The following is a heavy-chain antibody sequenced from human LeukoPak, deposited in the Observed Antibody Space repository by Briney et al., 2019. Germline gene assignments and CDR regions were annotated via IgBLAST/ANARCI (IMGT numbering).Heavy chain of an antibody. CDR2: ISSGGST. CDR1: GLTVSINY. D-gene: IGHD4-17*01. V-gene: IGHV3-53*01. Sequence: GGSQSLLCAPCGLTVSINYMRWARQARGGGLECVSVISSGGSTYYADSVKGRFTISSNNFENTLSLQMNTLRAEDKAVYYCASPSGYCGDYGFDYWGQGTLVTVSS. J-gene: IGHJ4*02. CDR3: ASPSGYCGDYGFDY.